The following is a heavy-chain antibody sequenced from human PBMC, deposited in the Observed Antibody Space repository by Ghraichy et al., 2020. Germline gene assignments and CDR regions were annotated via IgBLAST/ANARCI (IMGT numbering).Heavy chain of an antibody. CDR3: VRGACGGDGCLDY. V-gene: IGHV1-46*01. Sequence: ASVKVSCKASGYTFTSYYMHWVRQAPGQGLEWMGVINSSGGSTTYAQKFQGRVTMTRDTSASTVYMELSSLRSEDTAVYYCVRGACGGDGCLDYWGQGTLVTVSP. CDR1: GYTFTSYY. CDR2: INSSGGST. D-gene: IGHD2-21*02. J-gene: IGHJ4*02.